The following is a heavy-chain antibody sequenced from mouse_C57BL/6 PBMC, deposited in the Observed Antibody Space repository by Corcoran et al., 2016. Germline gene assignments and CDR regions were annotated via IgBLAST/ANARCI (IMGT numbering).Heavy chain of an antibody. Sequence: QIQLVQSGPELKKPGETVKISCKASGYTFTTYGMSWVKQAPGKGLKWMGWINTYSGVPTYADDFKGRFAFSLETSASTAYLQINTLKNEDTATYFCARWRIHYGSSDDYYARDYWGQGTSVTVSS. CDR3: ARWRIHYGSSDDYYARDY. D-gene: IGHD1-1*01. V-gene: IGHV9-3*01. J-gene: IGHJ4*01. CDR1: GYTFTTYG. CDR2: INTYSGVP.